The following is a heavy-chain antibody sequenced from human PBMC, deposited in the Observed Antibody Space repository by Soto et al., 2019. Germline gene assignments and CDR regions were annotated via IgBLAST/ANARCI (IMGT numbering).Heavy chain of an antibody. CDR3: ARASGLSIYNWFDP. CDR2: IYFSGST. V-gene: IGHV4-59*01. D-gene: IGHD3-10*01. J-gene: IGHJ5*02. CDR1: NGSIGGFY. Sequence: PSETLSLTCSISNGSIGGFYWNWIRQSPEKGLEWIGQIYFSGSTIYSPSFQSRVTLSVDSSKSQVALRLTSVTAADTAVYFCARASGLSIYNWFDPWGQGIQVTVSS.